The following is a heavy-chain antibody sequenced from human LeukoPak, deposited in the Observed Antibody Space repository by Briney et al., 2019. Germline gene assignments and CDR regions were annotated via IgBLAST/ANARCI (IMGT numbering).Heavy chain of an antibody. D-gene: IGHD1-26*01. Sequence: GGSLRLSCAASGFIFSTYGVHWVRQAPGEGLEWVAFLWSDGSNECCTDSVKGRFTISRDNSKNTLYLQMNSLRGEDTAVYYCVGDPPQSGFAFAVWGQGTMVAVSS. V-gene: IGHV3-33*08. CDR3: VGDPPQSGFAFAV. CDR1: GFIFSTYG. CDR2: LWSDGSNE. J-gene: IGHJ3*01.